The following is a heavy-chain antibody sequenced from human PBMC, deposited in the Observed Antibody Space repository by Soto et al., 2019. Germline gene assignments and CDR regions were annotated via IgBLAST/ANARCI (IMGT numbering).Heavy chain of an antibody. Sequence: QVQLVESGGGLVKPGGSLRLSCAVSGFNFSDYYMTWIRQAPGKGLEWISYISTNSRYIKYADSIKGRFTISRDNAKSSLYLQMNSLRAEDTDIYYCARGLGGSYFIAYWGQGTLVTVSS. CDR3: ARGLGGSYFIAY. J-gene: IGHJ4*02. CDR2: ISTNSRYI. V-gene: IGHV3-11*06. D-gene: IGHD3-10*01. CDR1: GFNFSDYY.